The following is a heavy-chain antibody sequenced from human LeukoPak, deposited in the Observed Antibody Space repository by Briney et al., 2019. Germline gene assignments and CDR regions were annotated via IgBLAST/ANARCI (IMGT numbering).Heavy chain of an antibody. V-gene: IGHV1-46*03. CDR2: INPSGGST. CDR1: GYTFTSYY. J-gene: IGHJ4*02. D-gene: IGHD3-9*01. Sequence: ASVKVSCKASGYTFTSYYMHWVRQAPGQGLEWMGIINPSGGSTTYAQKFQGRVTMTSDTSTSTVYMELSSLRSDDTAVYYCARRGILTGYMFDYWGQGTLVTVSS. CDR3: ARRGILTGYMFDY.